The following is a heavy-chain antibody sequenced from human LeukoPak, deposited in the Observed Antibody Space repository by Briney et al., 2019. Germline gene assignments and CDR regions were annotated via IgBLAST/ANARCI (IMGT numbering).Heavy chain of an antibody. CDR1: GLTFSSYS. CDR2: IGSSTTYI. V-gene: IGHV3-21*01. Sequence: GGSLRLSCAASGLTFSSYSMNWVRQAPGKGLEWVSSIGSSTTYIYYADSVKGRFTISGDNAKNSLYLQMNSLRAEDTAVYYCARGGSPYYYGSGSYSADYYYYYMDVWGKGTTVTVSS. CDR3: ARGGSPYYYGSGSYSADYYYYYMDV. D-gene: IGHD3-10*01. J-gene: IGHJ6*03.